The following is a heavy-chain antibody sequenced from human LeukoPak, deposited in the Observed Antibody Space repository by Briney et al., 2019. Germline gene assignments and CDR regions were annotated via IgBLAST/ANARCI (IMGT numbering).Heavy chain of an antibody. CDR1: GFTFSSDA. J-gene: IGHJ4*02. Sequence: PAGSLRLSCAASGFTFSSDALSWICQAPGQGLEWVSAISVSGGGTYYADSVKGRFTISRDNSKNTLYLQMNSLRAEDTAVYYCARGRAVCGTYFHYWGQGTLVSVSS. CDR2: ISVSGGGT. D-gene: IGHD6-19*01. V-gene: IGHV3-23*01. CDR3: ARGRAVCGTYFHY.